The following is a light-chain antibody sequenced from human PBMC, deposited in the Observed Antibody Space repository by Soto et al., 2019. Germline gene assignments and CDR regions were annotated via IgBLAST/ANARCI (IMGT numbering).Light chain of an antibody. V-gene: IGKV3-20*01. Sequence: EIVLTQSPGTLSLSPGESATLSCRASQSVSSSYLAWYQQKPGQAPRLLIYGTSSRATGIPHRFSGSGSGTDFILTISSLEPEDFAVYYCQQDGSSPYTFGQGTKLEI. J-gene: IGKJ2*01. CDR2: GTS. CDR3: QQDGSSPYT. CDR1: QSVSSSY.